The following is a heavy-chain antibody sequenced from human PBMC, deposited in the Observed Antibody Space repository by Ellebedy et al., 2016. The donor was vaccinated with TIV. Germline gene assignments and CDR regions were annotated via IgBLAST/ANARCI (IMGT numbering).Heavy chain of an antibody. D-gene: IGHD2-21*02. CDR3: ARSVTAIDY. V-gene: IGHV1-3*01. J-gene: IGHJ4*02. Sequence: AASVKVSCKASGYIFTNYDVHWVRQAPGQRLEWMGWINAGNGNTKHSKKFKGRVTFTRDTSASTAYMELSSLRSEDTAVYYCARSVTAIDYWGQGTLVTVSS. CDR1: GYIFTNYD. CDR2: INAGNGNT.